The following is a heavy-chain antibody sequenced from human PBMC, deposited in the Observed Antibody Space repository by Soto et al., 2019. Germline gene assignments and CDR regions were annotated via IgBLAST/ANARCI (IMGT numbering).Heavy chain of an antibody. CDR2: IIPIFGTA. J-gene: IGHJ5*02. CDR1: GGTFSSYA. CDR3: AGDLSHYYDSSGYDP. V-gene: IGHV1-69*06. Sequence: SVKVSCKASGGTFSSYAISWVRQAPGQGLEWMGGIIPIFGTANYAQKFQGRVTITADKSTSTAYMELSSLRSEDTAVYYCAGDLSHYYDSSGYDPWGQGTLVTVSS. D-gene: IGHD3-22*01.